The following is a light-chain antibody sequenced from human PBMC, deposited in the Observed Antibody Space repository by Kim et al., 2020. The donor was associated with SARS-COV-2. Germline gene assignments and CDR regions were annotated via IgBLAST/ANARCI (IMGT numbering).Light chain of an antibody. Sequence: QSLTISCTRTSSDVGGYNYVSWYQQHPGKAPKLMIYEVSKRPSGVPDRFSGSKSGNTASLTVSGLQAEDEADYYCSSYGGNNNVVFGGGTKVTVL. CDR3: SSYGGNNNVV. J-gene: IGLJ2*01. CDR2: EVS. V-gene: IGLV2-8*01. CDR1: SSDVGGYNY.